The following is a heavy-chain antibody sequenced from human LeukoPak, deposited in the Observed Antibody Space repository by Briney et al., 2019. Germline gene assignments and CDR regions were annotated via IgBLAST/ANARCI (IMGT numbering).Heavy chain of an antibody. CDR3: ASDPGSPQGWQWRDAAFHY. Sequence: ASVKVSCKASGYTFTSYGTGWVRQAPGQGLEWMGWISAYNGNTNYAQKLQGRVTMTTDTSTSTAYMELRSLRSDDTAVYYCASDPGSPQGWQWRDAAFHYGGQGPLVTVS. V-gene: IGHV1-18*01. D-gene: IGHD6-19*01. CDR2: ISAYNGNT. CDR1: GYTFTSYG. J-gene: IGHJ4*02.